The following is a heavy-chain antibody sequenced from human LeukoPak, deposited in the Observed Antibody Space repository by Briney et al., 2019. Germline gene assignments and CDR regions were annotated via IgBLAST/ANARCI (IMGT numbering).Heavy chain of an antibody. CDR3: AHTSMVRGVIAPYFDF. V-gene: IGHV2-5*02. J-gene: IGHJ4*02. CDR1: GFSLSTSGVG. Sequence: SGPTLVKPTQTLTLTCTFSGFSLSTSGVGVGWICQPPRKALEWLALIYWDDDKRFSPSLKSRLTITKDTSKNQVVLTMTNMEPVDTATYYCAHTSMVRGVIAPYFDFWGQGTLVTVSS. D-gene: IGHD3-10*01. CDR2: IYWDDDK.